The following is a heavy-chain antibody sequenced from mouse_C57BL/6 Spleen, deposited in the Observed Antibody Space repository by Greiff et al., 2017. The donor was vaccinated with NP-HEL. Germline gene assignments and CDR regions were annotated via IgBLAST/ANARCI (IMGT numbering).Heavy chain of an antibody. V-gene: IGHV14-4*01. CDR3: TALWGWLLRFAY. CDR2: IDPENGDT. D-gene: IGHD2-3*01. CDR1: GFKIKDDY. Sequence: EVQLQQSGAELVRPGASVKLSCTASGFKIKDDYMNWVKQRTEKGLEWIGWIDPENGDTGYDQKFQGKATITADTSSITPYLQLSSLTSENTAVYYCTALWGWLLRFAYWGQGTLVTVSA. J-gene: IGHJ3*01.